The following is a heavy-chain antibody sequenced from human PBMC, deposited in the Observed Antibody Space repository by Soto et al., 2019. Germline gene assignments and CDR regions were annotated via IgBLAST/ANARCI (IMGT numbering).Heavy chain of an antibody. CDR3: ARPNWNSRGGVYNL. CDR1: GFTFGDFY. D-gene: IGHD3-16*01. V-gene: IGHV3-11*01. Sequence: QARLVESGGGLVEPGGSLRLSCTASGFTFGDFYMMWFRQAPGRGLEWISYITKTGTTIYHADPVKGRLSVSRDNARSSLYLQMNSLRAEDTAVYYCARPNWNSRGGVYNLWGQGTLVTVSS. J-gene: IGHJ4*02. CDR2: ITKTGTTI.